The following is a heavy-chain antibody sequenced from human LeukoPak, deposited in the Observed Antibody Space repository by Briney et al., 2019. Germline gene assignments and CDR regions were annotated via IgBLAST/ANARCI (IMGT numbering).Heavy chain of an antibody. D-gene: IGHD3-22*01. Sequence: GGSLRLSCAASGFTFSSYSMNWARQAPGKGLEWVSYITSSSSIIYYADSVKGRFTISRDNAKNSLYLQMNSLRAEDTAVYYCARGLYDSSGYYFDYWGQGTLVTVSS. J-gene: IGHJ4*02. CDR3: ARGLYDSSGYYFDY. V-gene: IGHV3-48*04. CDR2: ITSSSSII. CDR1: GFTFSSYS.